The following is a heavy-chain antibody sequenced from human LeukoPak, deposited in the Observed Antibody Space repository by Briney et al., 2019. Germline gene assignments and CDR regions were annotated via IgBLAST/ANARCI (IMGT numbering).Heavy chain of an antibody. CDR3: AREDSGWQTDY. V-gene: IGHV1-46*03. J-gene: IGHJ4*02. CDR1: GYTFTSYY. CDR2: INPSGGST. Sequence: GASVTVSCTASGYTFTSYYMHWVRQAPGQGLEWMGIINPSGGSTSKAQKFQGRVTKTRDTSTSTAYMELSSLRSEDTAVYYCAREDSGWQTDYWGRGTLVTVSS. D-gene: IGHD6-19*01.